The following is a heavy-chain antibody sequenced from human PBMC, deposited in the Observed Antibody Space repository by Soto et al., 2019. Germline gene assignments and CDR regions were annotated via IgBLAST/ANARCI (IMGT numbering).Heavy chain of an antibody. V-gene: IGHV1-18*01. CDR1: GYTFTSYG. J-gene: IGHJ4*02. Sequence: QVPLVQSGAEVKKPGASVKVSCKASGYTFTSYGISWVRQAPGQGLEWMGWISAYNGNTNYAQKLQGRVTMTTDTSTSTAYRELRSLRSDDTAVYYCARDRVCSGGSCYSHFDYWGQGTLVTVSS. CDR3: ARDRVCSGGSCYSHFDY. D-gene: IGHD2-15*01. CDR2: ISAYNGNT.